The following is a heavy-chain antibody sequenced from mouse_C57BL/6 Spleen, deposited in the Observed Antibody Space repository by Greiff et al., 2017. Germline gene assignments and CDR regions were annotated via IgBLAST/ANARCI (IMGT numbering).Heavy chain of an antibody. CDR3: ARGDLDGNNPVDY. J-gene: IGHJ2*01. CDR2: IYIGNGYT. Sequence: VQLQQSGAELVRPGSSVKMSCKTSGYTFTSYGINWVKQRPGQGLEWIGYIYIGNGYTEYNEKFKGKATLTSDTSSSTAYMQSSSLTYEDSAIYVCARGDLDGNNPVDYWGQGTTLTVSS. CDR1: GYTFTSYG. D-gene: IGHD2-1*01. V-gene: IGHV1-58*01.